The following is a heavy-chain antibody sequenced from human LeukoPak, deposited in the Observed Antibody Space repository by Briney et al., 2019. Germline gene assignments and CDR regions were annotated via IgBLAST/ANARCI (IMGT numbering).Heavy chain of an antibody. Sequence: PGGSLRLSCAVSGFSVSSNYMGWVRRAPGKGLEWVSVIFGGGTTYYADSVKGRFTISRDNSKNTLYLQMNSLRAEDTAVYFCATGGPYSGSTFWGQGTLVTVSS. CDR2: IFGGGTT. J-gene: IGHJ4*02. D-gene: IGHD1-26*01. CDR1: GFSVSSNY. CDR3: ATGGPYSGSTF. V-gene: IGHV3-66*01.